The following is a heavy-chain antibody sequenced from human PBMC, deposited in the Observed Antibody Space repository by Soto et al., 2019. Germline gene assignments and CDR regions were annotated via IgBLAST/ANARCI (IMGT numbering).Heavy chain of an antibody. V-gene: IGHV3-53*04. CDR1: GFTVSSNY. J-gene: IGHJ3*02. D-gene: IGHD2-15*01. CDR3: AREGYCSGGSCYDDAFDI. Sequence: AGGSLRLSCAASGFTVSSNYMSWVRQAPGKGLEWVSVIYSGGSTYYADSVKGRFTISRHNSKNTLYRQMNSLRAEDTAVYYCAREGYCSGGSCYDDAFDIWGQGTMVTVSS. CDR2: IYSGGST.